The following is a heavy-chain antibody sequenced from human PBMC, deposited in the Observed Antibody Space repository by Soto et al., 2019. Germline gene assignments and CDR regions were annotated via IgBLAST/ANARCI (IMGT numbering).Heavy chain of an antibody. J-gene: IGHJ3*02. CDR2: IYYSGST. CDR1: GGSISSSSYY. CDR3: RSRGALYSHDYGAFDS. Sequence: QLQLQESGPGLVKPSETLSLTCTVSGGSISSSSYYWGWIRQPPGKGLEWIGSIYYSGSTYYIPSLXGXVXIXXATSKSQLSRTLCSVTAAATAVYYCRSRGALYSHDYGAFDSWGQGTMVTVSS. V-gene: IGHV4-39*01. D-gene: IGHD3-16*01.